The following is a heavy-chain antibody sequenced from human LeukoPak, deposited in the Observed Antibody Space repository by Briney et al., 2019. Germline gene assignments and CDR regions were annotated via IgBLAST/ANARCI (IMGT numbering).Heavy chain of an antibody. J-gene: IGHJ6*02. D-gene: IGHD3-10*01. Sequence: ASVKVSCKASGYTFTSYGISWVRQAPGQVLEWMGWISAYNGNTNYAQKLQGRVTMTTDTSTSTAYMELRSLRSDDTAVYYCARDVAEITMVRGVNTYYYYGMDVWGQGTTVTVSS. CDR3: ARDVAEITMVRGVNTYYYYGMDV. CDR1: GYTFTSYG. CDR2: ISAYNGNT. V-gene: IGHV1-18*01.